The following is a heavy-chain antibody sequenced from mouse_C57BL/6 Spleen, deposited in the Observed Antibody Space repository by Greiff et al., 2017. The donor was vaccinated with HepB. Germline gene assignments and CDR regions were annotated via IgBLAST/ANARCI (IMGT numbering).Heavy chain of an antibody. Sequence: EVMLVESGEGLVKPGGSLKLSCAASGFTFSSYAMSWVRQTPEKRLEWVAYISSGGDYIYYADTVKGRFTISRDNARNTLYLQMSSLKSEDTAMYYCTRCYSNYERDYWGQGTSVTVSS. CDR1: GFTFSSYA. CDR3: TRCYSNYERDY. J-gene: IGHJ4*01. CDR2: ISSGGDYI. D-gene: IGHD2-5*01. V-gene: IGHV5-9-1*02.